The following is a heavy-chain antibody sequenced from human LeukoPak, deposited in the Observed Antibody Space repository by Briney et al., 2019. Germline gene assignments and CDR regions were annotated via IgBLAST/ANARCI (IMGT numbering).Heavy chain of an antibody. D-gene: IGHD3-22*01. V-gene: IGHV4-59*08. J-gene: IGHJ6*02. CDR3: ARLDYYDNTGYYYYYGMDV. CDR2: IHYSGST. Sequence: PSDTLSLTCTVSGGSISRYYWSWIRQPPGGALEWIGYIHYSGSTNYNPSLKSRVTISLDTSKNQFSLKLSTVTAADTAVYYCARLDYYDNTGYYYYYGMDVWGQGTTVTVSS. CDR1: GGSISRYY.